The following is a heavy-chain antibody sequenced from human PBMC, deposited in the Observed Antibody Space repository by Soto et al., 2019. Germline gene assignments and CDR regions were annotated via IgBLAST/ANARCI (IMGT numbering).Heavy chain of an antibody. Sequence: ASVKVSCKVSGYSFSEMSMHWVRQTPEKGLEWMGSFDGEDGQTMYAQKFQGRVTMTEDTSADTAYMELSSLRSDDTAVYYCGIPAATGHLDYWGQGSRVTVSS. J-gene: IGHJ4*02. CDR1: GYSFSEMS. CDR3: GIPAATGHLDY. CDR2: FDGEDGQT. V-gene: IGHV1-24*01. D-gene: IGHD6-25*01.